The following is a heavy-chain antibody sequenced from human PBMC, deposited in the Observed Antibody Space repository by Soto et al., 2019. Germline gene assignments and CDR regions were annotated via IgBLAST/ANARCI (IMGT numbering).Heavy chain of an antibody. D-gene: IGHD6-6*01. Sequence: VQLVQSGAEVKKPGSSVKVSCKASGGTFSSYAISWVRQAPGQGLEWMGGIIPIFGTANYAQKFQGRVTITADESTSTAYMELSSLRSEDTAVYYCARERDASSSLAYDAFDIWGQGTMVTVSS. J-gene: IGHJ3*02. CDR1: GGTFSSYA. V-gene: IGHV1-69*01. CDR3: ARERDASSSLAYDAFDI. CDR2: IIPIFGTA.